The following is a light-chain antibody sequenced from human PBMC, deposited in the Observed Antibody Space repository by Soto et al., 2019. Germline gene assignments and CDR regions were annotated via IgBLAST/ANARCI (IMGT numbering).Light chain of an antibody. CDR3: WLLIKRINFGV. Sequence: QSALTQPASVSGSPGQPITISCTGTSSDVGANNYVSWYQHHPGKAPKLLIYEVSNRPSGVSSRFSGSKSCNTASLAISGVPAEGEAGYFLWLLIKRINFGVFGGGTKLTVL. V-gene: IGLV2-14*01. CDR2: EVS. J-gene: IGLJ2*01. CDR1: SSDVGANNY.